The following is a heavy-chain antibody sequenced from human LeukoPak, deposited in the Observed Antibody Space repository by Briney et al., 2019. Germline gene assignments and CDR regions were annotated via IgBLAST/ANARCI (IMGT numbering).Heavy chain of an antibody. CDR2: ISYDGSNK. CDR3: AKGGKWSSDWISPYDY. CDR1: GFTFSSYG. V-gene: IGHV3-30*18. J-gene: IGHJ4*02. D-gene: IGHD6-19*01. Sequence: QPGRSLRLSCAASGFTFSSYGMHWVRRAPGKGLEWVAVISYDGSNKYYADSVKGRFTISRDNSKNTLYLQMESLRSEDTAVYYCAKGGKWSSDWISPYDYWGQGTLVTVSS.